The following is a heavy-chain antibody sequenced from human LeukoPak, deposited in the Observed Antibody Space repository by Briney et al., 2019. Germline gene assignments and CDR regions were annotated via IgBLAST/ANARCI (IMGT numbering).Heavy chain of an antibody. CDR1: GGTFSSYA. CDR2: IIPIFGTA. CDR3: ARARGQVYYYYGMDV. Sequence: SVKVSCKASGGTFSSYAISWVRQAPGQGLEWMGGIIPIFGTANYAQKFQGRVTITADESTSTVYMELSSLRSEDTAVYYCARARGQVYYYYGMDVWGQGTTVTVSS. J-gene: IGHJ6*02. V-gene: IGHV1-69*01.